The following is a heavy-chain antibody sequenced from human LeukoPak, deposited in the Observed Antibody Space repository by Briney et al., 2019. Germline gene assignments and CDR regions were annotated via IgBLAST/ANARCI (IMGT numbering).Heavy chain of an antibody. CDR1: GYTFTSYG. D-gene: IGHD6-19*01. V-gene: IGHV1-18*01. Sequence: ASVKVSFKASGYTFTSYGISWVRQAPGQGLEWMGWISAYNGNTNYAQKLQGRVTITTDTSTSTAYMELRSLRSDDTAVYYCARPALGSSGWPDYFDYWGQGTLVTVSS. CDR3: ARPALGSSGWPDYFDY. J-gene: IGHJ4*02. CDR2: ISAYNGNT.